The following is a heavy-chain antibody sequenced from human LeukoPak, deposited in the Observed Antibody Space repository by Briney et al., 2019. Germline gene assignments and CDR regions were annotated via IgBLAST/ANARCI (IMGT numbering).Heavy chain of an antibody. CDR3: ASHVDTAMVTDY. V-gene: IGHV4-59*01. D-gene: IGHD5-18*01. CDR2: IYYSGST. J-gene: IGHJ4*02. Sequence: PSETLSLTCTVSGGSISSYYWSWIRQPPGKGLEWIGYIYYSGSTNYNPSLKSRVTISVDTSKNQFSLKLSSVTAADTAMYYCASHVDTAMVTDYWGQGTLVTVSS. CDR1: GGSISSYY.